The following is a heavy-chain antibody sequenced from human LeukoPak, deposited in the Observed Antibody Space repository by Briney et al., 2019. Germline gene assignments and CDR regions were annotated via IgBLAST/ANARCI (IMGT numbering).Heavy chain of an antibody. CDR2: ISGSRSYI. Sequence: GGSLRLSCAASGFTFSYYSMNCVRQAPGKGLEWVSSISGSRSYIYYADSVKGRFTISRDNSKNTLYLQMNSLRAEDTAVYYCAKWGSDYYDSSGWAYWGQGTLVTVSS. J-gene: IGHJ4*02. V-gene: IGHV3-21*01. D-gene: IGHD3-22*01. CDR3: AKWGSDYYDSSGWAY. CDR1: GFTFSYYS.